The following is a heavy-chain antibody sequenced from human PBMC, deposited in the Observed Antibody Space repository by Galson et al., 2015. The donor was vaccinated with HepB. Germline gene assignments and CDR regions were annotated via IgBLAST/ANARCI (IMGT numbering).Heavy chain of an antibody. J-gene: IGHJ5*02. Sequence: QSGAEVKKPGESLKISCKTSGYSFTNYLIGWVRQTPGKGLEWMGIINPGDSETKYSPSVQGQVTISADRSINIAYLQGGSLKASDTAIYYCARLEKYCIGSSCYDGSLDPWGQGTLVTVSS. CDR3: ARLEKYCIGSSCYDGSLDP. CDR1: GYSFTNYL. V-gene: IGHV5-51*01. CDR2: INPGDSET. D-gene: IGHD2-15*01.